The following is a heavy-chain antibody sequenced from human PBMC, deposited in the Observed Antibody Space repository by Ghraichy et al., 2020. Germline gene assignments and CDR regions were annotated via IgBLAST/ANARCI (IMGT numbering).Heavy chain of an antibody. CDR3: ARVRGDLLGTIL. Sequence: GGSLRLSCAASGFTFSAYYMRWIRQAPGEGLVWVSYISSDTSSTAYADSVKGRFTISRDNARSTLYLQMNSLRAEDTAVYYCARVRGDLLGTILCGQGTLVTVSS. J-gene: IGHJ4*02. D-gene: IGHD5-12*01. V-gene: IGHV3-11*06. CDR2: ISSDTSST. CDR1: GFTFSAYY.